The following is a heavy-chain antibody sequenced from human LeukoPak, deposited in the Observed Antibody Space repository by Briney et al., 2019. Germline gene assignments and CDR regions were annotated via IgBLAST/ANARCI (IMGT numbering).Heavy chain of an antibody. CDR2: TYFRSKWYN. V-gene: IGHV6-1*01. J-gene: IGHJ3*02. D-gene: IGHD1-1*01. Sequence: PSQTLSLTCAISGDSVSSNSAAWSWIRQSPSRGLEWLGRTYFRSKWYNDYAVSVISRIVINADTSKNHFSLQLNSVTPEDTAVYFCARNGIGTTYDAFGIWGQGTMVTVSS. CDR3: ARNGIGTTYDAFGI. CDR1: GDSVSSNSAA.